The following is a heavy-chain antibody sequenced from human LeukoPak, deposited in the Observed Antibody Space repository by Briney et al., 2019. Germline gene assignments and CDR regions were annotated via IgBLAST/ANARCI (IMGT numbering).Heavy chain of an antibody. V-gene: IGHV1-2*04. D-gene: IGHD4-17*01. CDR3: AREGASTVTQFDY. CDR1: GYTFTGYY. J-gene: IGHJ4*02. CDR2: INPNSGGT. Sequence: ASVKVSCKASGYTFTGYYMHWVRQAPGQGLEWMGWINPNSGGTNYAQKFQGWVTMTRDTSISTAYMELSRLRSDDTAVYYCAREGASTVTQFDYWGQGTLVTVSS.